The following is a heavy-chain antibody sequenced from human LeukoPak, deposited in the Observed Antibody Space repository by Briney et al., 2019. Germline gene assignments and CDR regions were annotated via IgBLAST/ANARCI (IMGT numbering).Heavy chain of an antibody. V-gene: IGHV1-18*01. CDR2: ISAYSGNT. Sequence: GASVKVSCKASGYTFTSYGISWVRQAPGQGLEWMGWISAYSGNTNYAQKLQGRVTMTTDTSTSTAYMELRSLRSDDTAVYYCARGAPSPASSVPWFDYWGQGTLVTVSS. D-gene: IGHD6-6*01. J-gene: IGHJ4*02. CDR3: ARGAPSPASSVPWFDY. CDR1: GYTFTSYG.